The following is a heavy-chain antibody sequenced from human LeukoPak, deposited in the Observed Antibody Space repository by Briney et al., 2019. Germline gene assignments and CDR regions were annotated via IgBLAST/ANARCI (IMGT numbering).Heavy chain of an antibody. J-gene: IGHJ4*02. Sequence: GGPLRLSCAASGFTFSSYAMHWVRQAPGKGLEWVAVISYDGSNKYYADSVKGRFTISRDNSKNTLYLQMNSLRAEDTAVYYCARAPGATAMVYRYFDYWGQGTLVTVSS. CDR1: GFTFSSYA. V-gene: IGHV3-30*04. CDR3: ARAPGATAMVYRYFDY. CDR2: ISYDGSNK. D-gene: IGHD5-18*01.